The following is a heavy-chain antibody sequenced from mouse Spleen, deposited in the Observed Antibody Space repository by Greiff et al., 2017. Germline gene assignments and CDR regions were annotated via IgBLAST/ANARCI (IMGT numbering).Heavy chain of an antibody. J-gene: IGHJ3*01. D-gene: IGHD2-13*01. V-gene: IGHV1-18*01. CDR2: INPNNGGT. CDR1: GYTFTDYN. CDR3: AREDGDYSCLAY. Sequence: EVQLQQSGPELVKPGASVKIPCKASGYTFTDYNMDWVKQSHGKSLEWIGDINPNNGGTIYNQKFKGKATLTVDKSSSTAYMELRSLTSEDTAVYYCAREDGDYSCLAYWGQGTLVTVSA.